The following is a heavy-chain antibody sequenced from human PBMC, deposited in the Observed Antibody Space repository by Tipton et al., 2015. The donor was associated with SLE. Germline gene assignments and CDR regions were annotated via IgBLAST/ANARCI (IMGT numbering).Heavy chain of an antibody. D-gene: IGHD2-15*01. CDR3: ATEMVRCSYSSLDY. CDR1: GFTFSSYA. V-gene: IGHV3-30*04. CDR2: ISYDGSNK. Sequence: SLRLSCAASGFTFSSYAMHWVRQAPGKGLEWVAAISYDGSNKYYADSVKGRFTISRDNSKNTLYLQMNSLRAEDTAVYYCATEMVRCSYSSLDYWGQGTLVTVSS. J-gene: IGHJ4*02.